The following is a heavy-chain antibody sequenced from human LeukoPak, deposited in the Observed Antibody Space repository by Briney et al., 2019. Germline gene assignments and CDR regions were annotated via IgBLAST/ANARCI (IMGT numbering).Heavy chain of an antibody. J-gene: IGHJ1*01. V-gene: IGHV1-18*04. D-gene: IGHD2-15*01. CDR1: GYTFTSYG. Sequence: GASVKVSCKASGYTFTSYGISWARQAPGQGLEWMGWISAYNGNTRYAQKLQGKVTMTIDTSTSTAYMELRSLRSDDTAVYYCARGVAATSAAGDFQHWGQGTLVTVSS. CDR2: ISAYNGNT. CDR3: ARGVAATSAAGDFQH.